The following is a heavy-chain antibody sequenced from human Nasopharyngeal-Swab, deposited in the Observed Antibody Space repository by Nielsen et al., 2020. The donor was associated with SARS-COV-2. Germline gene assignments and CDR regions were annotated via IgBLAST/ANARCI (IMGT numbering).Heavy chain of an antibody. CDR1: GYTFTSYA. CDR3: ARDDRITSGSLFDY. J-gene: IGHJ4*02. V-gene: IGHV1-3*01. Sequence: ASVKVSCKASGYTFTSYAMHWVRQAPGQRLEWMGWINAGNGNTKYSQKFQGRVTITTDTSTNTAYMELRSLRSDDTAVYYCARDDRITSGSLFDYWGQGTLVTVSS. D-gene: IGHD6-19*01. CDR2: INAGNGNT.